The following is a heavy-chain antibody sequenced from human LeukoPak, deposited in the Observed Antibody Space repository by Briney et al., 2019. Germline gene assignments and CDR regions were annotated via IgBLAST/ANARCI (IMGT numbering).Heavy chain of an antibody. CDR3: ARDRRSPFDY. CDR2: INSDGTST. J-gene: IGHJ4*02. D-gene: IGHD3-10*01. CDR1: GFTFSSYW. Sequence: PGGSLRLACAASGFTFSSYWMHWVRQAPGKGLVWDSRINSDGTSTNYADSVKGRITISRDNARNTLYLQMKSLRAEDTAVYYCARDRRSPFDYWGQGTLVTVSS. V-gene: IGHV3-74*01.